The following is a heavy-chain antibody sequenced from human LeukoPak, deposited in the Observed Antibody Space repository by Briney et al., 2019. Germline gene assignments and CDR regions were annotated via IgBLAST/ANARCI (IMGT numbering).Heavy chain of an antibody. CDR2: SNPSSGGT. J-gene: IGHJ1*01. CDR1: GYTFSDYH. V-gene: IGHV1-2*02. CDR3: TRVRALAAAGTGARHFQD. Sequence: ASVKVSCKASGYTFSDYHIHWLRQAPGQGLEWMGWSNPSSGGTNYAEKFHGRVTMTRDTSTNTAYMELSRLRSDDTAAYFCTRVRALAAAGTGARHFQDWGQGTLVTVSS. D-gene: IGHD6-13*01.